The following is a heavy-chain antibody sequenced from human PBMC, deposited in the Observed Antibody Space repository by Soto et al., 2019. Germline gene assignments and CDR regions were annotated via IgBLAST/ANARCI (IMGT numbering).Heavy chain of an antibody. V-gene: IGHV3-48*03. CDR2: ISRSGSPI. CDR1: GFTFSSYE. D-gene: IGHD6-13*01. J-gene: IGHJ4*02. Sequence: PGGSLRLSCAASGFTFSSYEMNWVRQAPGKGLEWVSYISRSGSPIYYADSVKGRFTISRDNAKNAIYLQMNSLRAEDTAVYYCARGPGYSTSWYEGDYWGQGTLVTVSS. CDR3: ARGPGYSTSWYEGDY.